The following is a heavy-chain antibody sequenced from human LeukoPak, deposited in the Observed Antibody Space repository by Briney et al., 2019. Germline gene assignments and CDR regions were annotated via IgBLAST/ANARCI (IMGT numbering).Heavy chain of an antibody. CDR2: ISYDGSNK. D-gene: IGHD5-12*01. CDR1: GFTFSSYG. J-gene: IGHJ4*02. V-gene: IGHV3-30*18. CDR3: AKVVSDIVATSIFDY. Sequence: GGSLRLSCAASGFTFSSYGMHWVRQAPGKGLEWVAVISYDGSNKYYADSVKGRFTISRDNPKNTLYLQMNSLRAEDTAVYYCAKVVSDIVATSIFDYWGQGTLVTVSS.